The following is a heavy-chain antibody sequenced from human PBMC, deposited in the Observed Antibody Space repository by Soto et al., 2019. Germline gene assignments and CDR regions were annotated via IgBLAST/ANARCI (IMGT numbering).Heavy chain of an antibody. V-gene: IGHV1-69*01. CDR2: IIPIVGTA. J-gene: IGHJ2*01. CDR1: GGTFNSSG. CDR3: ARDLYSAAAPGLTHWFFDL. D-gene: IGHD6-13*01. Sequence: QVQLVQSGAEVKKPGSSVKVSCKASGGTFNSSGISWVRQSPGQGLEWMGWIIPIVGTADYAQKFQDRITITADEATSTAYMALSSLRSEDTAMYYCARDLYSAAAPGLTHWFFDLWGRGTLVTVSS.